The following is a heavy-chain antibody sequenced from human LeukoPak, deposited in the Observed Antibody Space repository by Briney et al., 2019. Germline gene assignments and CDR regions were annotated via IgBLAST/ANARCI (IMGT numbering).Heavy chain of an antibody. CDR3: ARRPSRRAFDL. V-gene: IGHV3-33*01. CDR2: IWYDGSNR. CDR1: GFTFSSYG. J-gene: IGHJ3*01. Sequence: PGGSLRLSCAASGFTFSSYGMHWVRQAPGKGLGGEAVIWYDGSNRYYADSVKGRFTISRDNSKNTLYMQMNSLRAEDTALHYRARRPSRRAFDLWAQGPMVPVS.